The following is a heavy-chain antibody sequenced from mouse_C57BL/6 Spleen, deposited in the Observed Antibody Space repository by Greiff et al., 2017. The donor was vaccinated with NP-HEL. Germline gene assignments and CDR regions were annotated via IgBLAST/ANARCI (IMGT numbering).Heavy chain of an antibody. CDR2: IYPGDGDT. CDR1: GYAFSSYW. CDR3: ARRDYDYDGAWFAY. Sequence: VQLQESGAELVKPGASVKISCKASGYAFSSYWMNWVKQRPGKGLEWIGQIYPGDGDTNYNGKFKGKATLTADKSSSTAYMQLSSLTSEDFAVYFCARRDYDYDGAWFAYWGQGTLVTVSA. D-gene: IGHD2-4*01. J-gene: IGHJ3*01. V-gene: IGHV1-80*01.